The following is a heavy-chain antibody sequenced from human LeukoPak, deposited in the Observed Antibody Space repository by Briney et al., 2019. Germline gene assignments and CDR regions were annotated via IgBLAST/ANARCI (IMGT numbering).Heavy chain of an antibody. V-gene: IGHV4-4*07. D-gene: IGHD6-19*01. J-gene: IGHJ3*02. CDR1: GFTISSYY. Sequence: PSETLSLTCTASGFTISSYYWSWIRQPAGKGLEWIWPINTSGSTTYNPSLKNRVTMPLDTYKNQFSLKLSSVTAADTAVYYCARYSSGWYSDAFDIWGQGTMVTVSS. CDR3: ARYSSGWYSDAFDI. CDR2: INTSGST.